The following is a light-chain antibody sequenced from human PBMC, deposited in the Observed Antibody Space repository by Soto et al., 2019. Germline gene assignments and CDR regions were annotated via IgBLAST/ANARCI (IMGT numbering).Light chain of an antibody. CDR2: LNSDGSH. CDR3: QTWGSGIYWV. Sequence: QLVLTQSPSASASLGASVKLTCTLSSGHSSYAIAWHQQQPEKGPRYLMKLNSDGSHSKGDGIPDRFSGSSSGAERYLTIPSLQSEDEADYYCQTWGSGIYWVFGGGTKLTVL. V-gene: IGLV4-69*01. J-gene: IGLJ3*02. CDR1: SGHSSYA.